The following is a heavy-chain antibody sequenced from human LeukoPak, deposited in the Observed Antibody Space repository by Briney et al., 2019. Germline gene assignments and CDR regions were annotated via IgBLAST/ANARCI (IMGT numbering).Heavy chain of an antibody. Sequence: ASVKVSCTSSGYTFTRYGITWVRQAPGQGREWMGWISAYNGNTNYAQKLQGRVTMTTDTSTSTAYVGLRSLRSDDTAVYYCARGSYMDVWGKGTTVTVSS. CDR3: ARGSYMDV. CDR2: ISAYNGNT. CDR1: GYTFTRYG. V-gene: IGHV1-18*01. J-gene: IGHJ6*03.